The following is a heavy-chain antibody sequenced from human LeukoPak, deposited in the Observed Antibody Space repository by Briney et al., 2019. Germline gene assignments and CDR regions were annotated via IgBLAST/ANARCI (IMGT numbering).Heavy chain of an antibody. V-gene: IGHV4-39*07. Sequence: SETLSLTCSVSGGSISGSSSYWGWIPQPPGKGLEWIGSIYYSGSTYDNPALKSRVTISVDTSKNQFSLKLSSVTAADTAVYYCARAVAGDDAFDIWGQGTMVTVSS. J-gene: IGHJ3*02. D-gene: IGHD6-19*01. CDR3: ARAVAGDDAFDI. CDR2: IYYSGST. CDR1: GGSISGSSSY.